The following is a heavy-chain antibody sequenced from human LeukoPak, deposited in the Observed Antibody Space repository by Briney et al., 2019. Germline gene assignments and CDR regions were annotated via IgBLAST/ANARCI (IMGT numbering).Heavy chain of an antibody. Sequence: PGGSLRLSRAASGXTFSSSGMTWVRQAPGKGLEWVSAISGSGGSTYYPDSVKGRFTISRDNSKNTLYLQMNSLRAEDTAVYYCAKTGPYYFEFWGQGTLVTVSS. V-gene: IGHV3-23*01. CDR3: AKTGPYYFEF. CDR2: ISGSGGST. J-gene: IGHJ4*02. CDR1: GXTFSSSG.